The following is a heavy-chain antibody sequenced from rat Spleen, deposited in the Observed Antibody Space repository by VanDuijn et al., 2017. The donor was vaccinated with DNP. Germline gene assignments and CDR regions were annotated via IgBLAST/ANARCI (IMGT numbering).Heavy chain of an antibody. J-gene: IGHJ2*01. CDR1: GFTFSDYA. CDR3: ARGLLQYFDY. CDR2: ISYDGSRT. V-gene: IGHV5-17*01. D-gene: IGHD1-1*01. Sequence: EVQLVESGGGLVQPGRSLKLSCAASGFTFSDYAMAWVRQAPKKGLEWVATISYDGSRTYYRDSVKGRFTISRDNAKSTLYLQMDSLRSEDTATYYCARGLLQYFDYWGQGVMVTVSS.